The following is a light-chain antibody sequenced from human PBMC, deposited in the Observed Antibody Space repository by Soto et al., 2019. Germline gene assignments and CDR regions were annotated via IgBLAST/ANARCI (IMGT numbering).Light chain of an antibody. CDR1: QSVSSN. J-gene: IGKJ5*01. CDR2: GAS. V-gene: IGKV3-15*01. Sequence: EIVMTQSPATLSVSPGERATLSCRASQSVSSNLAGYQQKPGQAPRLLIYGASTKATGIPARFRGSGSGTEFTLTISSLQSEDFAVYYCQQYNNWPPITFGQGTLLEIK. CDR3: QQYNNWPPIT.